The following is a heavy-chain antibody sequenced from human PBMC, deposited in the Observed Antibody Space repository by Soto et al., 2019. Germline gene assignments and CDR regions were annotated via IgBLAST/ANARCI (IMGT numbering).Heavy chain of an antibody. D-gene: IGHD2-2*01. CDR3: ARDEVPAANWFDP. J-gene: IGHJ5*02. CDR2: IWYDGSNK. CDR1: GFTFSSYG. Sequence: GGSLRLSCAASGFTFSSYGMHWVRQAPGKGLEWVAVIWYDGSNKYYAQNLQGRVTMTTDTSTSTAYMELRSLRSDDTAVYYCARDEVPAANWFDPWGQGTLVTVSS. V-gene: IGHV3-30*19.